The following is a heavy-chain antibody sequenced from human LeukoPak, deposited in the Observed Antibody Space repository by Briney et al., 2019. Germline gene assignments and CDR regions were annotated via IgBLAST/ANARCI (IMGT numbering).Heavy chain of an antibody. CDR1: GGSFSGYY. CDR2: INHSGST. J-gene: IGHJ5*02. D-gene: IGHD2-8*01. CDR3: ARSGRKGYCTNGVCPRLYSWFDP. V-gene: IGHV4-34*01. Sequence: SETLSLTCAVYGGSFSGYYWSWIRQPPGKWLEWIGEINHSGSTNYNPSLKSRVTISVDTSKNQFSLKLSSVTAADTAVYYCARSGRKGYCTNGVCPRLYSWFDPWGQGTLVTVSS.